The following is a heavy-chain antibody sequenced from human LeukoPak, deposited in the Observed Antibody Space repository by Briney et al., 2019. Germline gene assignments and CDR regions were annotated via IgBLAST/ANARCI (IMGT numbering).Heavy chain of an antibody. CDR1: GDTFSNYF. CDR3: ARGCSGSYGGIMDV. Sequence: SVKVSCKASGDTFSNYFVTWVRQAPGQGLEWMGRIIPIFHTANYAQKFRGRVTMTRDTSTSTVYMELSSLRSEDTAVYYCARGCSGSYGGIMDVWGQGTTVTVSS. V-gene: IGHV1-69*05. CDR2: IIPIFHTA. D-gene: IGHD1-26*01. J-gene: IGHJ6*02.